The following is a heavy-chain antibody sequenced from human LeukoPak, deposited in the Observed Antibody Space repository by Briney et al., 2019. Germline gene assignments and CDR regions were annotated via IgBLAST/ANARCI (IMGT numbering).Heavy chain of an antibody. CDR3: AREAAPYYYDSSGYYLRGAFDI. Sequence: SVKVSCKASGGTFSSYAISWVRQAPGQGLEWMGGIIPIFGTANYAQKFQGRVTITADESTSTTYMELSSLRSEDTAVYYCAREAAPYYYDSSGYYLRGAFDIWGQGTMVTVSS. CDR1: GGTFSSYA. CDR2: IIPIFGTA. D-gene: IGHD3-22*01. V-gene: IGHV1-69*13. J-gene: IGHJ3*02.